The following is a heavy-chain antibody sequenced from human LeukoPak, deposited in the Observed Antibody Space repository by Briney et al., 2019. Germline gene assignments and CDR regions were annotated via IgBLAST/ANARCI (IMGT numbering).Heavy chain of an antibody. CDR1: GFTFDDYT. CDR2: ISWDGGST. V-gene: IGHV3-43*01. D-gene: IGHD3-16*01. CDR3: AKDWGDNYYFDY. J-gene: IGHJ4*02. Sequence: GGSLRLSCAASGFTFDDYTMHWVRQAPGKGLEWVSLISWDGGSTYYADSVKGRFTTSRDNSKNSLYLQMNSLRTEDTALYYCAKDWGDNYYFDYWGQGTLVTVSS.